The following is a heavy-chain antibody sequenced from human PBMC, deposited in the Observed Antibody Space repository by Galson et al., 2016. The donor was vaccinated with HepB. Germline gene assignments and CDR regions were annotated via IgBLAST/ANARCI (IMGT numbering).Heavy chain of an antibody. Sequence: SLRLSCAASGFTFNSFAMSWVRQAPGKGLEWVSSISGSGDRTYSTDSVKGRFTISRDNSKSTLYLQMNSLRAEDTAVYYCAKYLYIAVVGNIHDYWGQGTLVTVSS. J-gene: IGHJ4*02. CDR1: GFTFNSFA. CDR3: AKYLYIAVVGNIHDY. CDR2: ISGSGDRT. V-gene: IGHV3-23*01. D-gene: IGHD6-19*01.